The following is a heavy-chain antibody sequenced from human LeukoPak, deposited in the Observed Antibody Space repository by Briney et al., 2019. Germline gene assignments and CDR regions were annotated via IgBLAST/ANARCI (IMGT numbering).Heavy chain of an antibody. CDR2: ISHDGSNN. CDR1: GFTLNSYG. J-gene: IGHJ3*01. CDR3: AKDIQLST. Sequence: DPGRSLRLSCAASGFTLNSYGMHWVRQAPGKGLEWVAVISHDGSNNYYADSVKGRFTISRDNSKNTLYLQMNSLRVEDTAMYFCAKDIQLSTWGLGTMVTVSS. D-gene: IGHD5-24*01. V-gene: IGHV3-30*18.